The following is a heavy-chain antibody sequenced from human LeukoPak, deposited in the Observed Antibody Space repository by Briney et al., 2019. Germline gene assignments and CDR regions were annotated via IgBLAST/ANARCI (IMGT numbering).Heavy chain of an antibody. CDR2: ISAYNGNT. CDR1: GYTFTSYG. D-gene: IGHD3-10*01. J-gene: IGHJ3*02. Sequence: ASVKVSCKASGYTFTSYGISWVRQAPGQGLEWMGWISAYNGNTNYAQKLQSRVTMTTDTSTSTAYMELRSLRSDDTAVYYCARGGKIWFGELFDDFDIWGQGTMVTVSS. CDR3: ARGGKIWFGELFDDFDI. V-gene: IGHV1-18*01.